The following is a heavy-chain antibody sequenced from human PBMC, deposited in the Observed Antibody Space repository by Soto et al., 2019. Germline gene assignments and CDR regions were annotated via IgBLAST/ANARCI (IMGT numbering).Heavy chain of an antibody. CDR1: GGYFSGYN. J-gene: IGHJ5*02. Sequence: PSETMSLTCAVYGGYFSGYNLRWMRQPAGKGLEWIGEIDHSGSTNYNPPLKSRVTRSVDTSKNQFSLKLSSVPAAGTAVYYCATFYLAYCGGDCSENWFSPRGQGTLVTVSS. V-gene: IGHV4-34*01. CDR2: IDHSGST. D-gene: IGHD2-21*02. CDR3: ATFYLAYCGGDCSENWFSP.